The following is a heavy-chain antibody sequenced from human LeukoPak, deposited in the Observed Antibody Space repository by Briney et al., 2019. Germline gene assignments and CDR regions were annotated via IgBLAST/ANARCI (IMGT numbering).Heavy chain of an antibody. CDR1: GDSISRSSYF. D-gene: IGHD1-26*01. Sequence: KSSETLSLTCTVSGDSISRSSYFWAWIRQPPGKGLEWIGSVYSSGSTYYNPSLRSQITISVDTSKNQFSLKLSSVTAADTAVYYCARLSGYSGSYGVNYWGQGTLVTVSS. CDR3: ARLSGYSGSYGVNY. V-gene: IGHV4-39*01. J-gene: IGHJ4*02. CDR2: VYSSGST.